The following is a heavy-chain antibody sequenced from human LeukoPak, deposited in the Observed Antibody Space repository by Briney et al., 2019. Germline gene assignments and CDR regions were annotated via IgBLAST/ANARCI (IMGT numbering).Heavy chain of an antibody. CDR2: INWNGGST. Sequence: GGSLRLSCAASGFTFDDYGMSWVRQAPGTGLEWVSGINWNGGSTGYADSVKGRFTISRDNAKNTVYLQMNSLRDEDTAVYYCARDWFHAIDYWGQGTLVTVSS. D-gene: IGHD2/OR15-2a*01. CDR3: ARDWFHAIDY. V-gene: IGHV3-20*04. CDR1: GFTFDDYG. J-gene: IGHJ4*02.